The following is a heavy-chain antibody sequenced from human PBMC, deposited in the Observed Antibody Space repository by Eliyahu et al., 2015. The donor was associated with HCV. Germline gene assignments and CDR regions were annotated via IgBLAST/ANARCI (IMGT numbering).Heavy chain of an antibody. D-gene: IGHD3/OR15-3a*01. CDR2: IKTDGTYX. Sequence: EVQLVESGGGLVQPGGSLRLSCXXSGFXFNXFWXYWVRQAPGKGPVWVSRIKTDGTYXKYADSVEGRFTISRDNAKNTLHLQMSSLRAEDTAVYYCARGGLGNTGLDNWGPGTLVTVSS. J-gene: IGHJ4*02. CDR3: ARGGLGNTGLDN. CDR1: GFXFNXFW. V-gene: IGHV3-74*01.